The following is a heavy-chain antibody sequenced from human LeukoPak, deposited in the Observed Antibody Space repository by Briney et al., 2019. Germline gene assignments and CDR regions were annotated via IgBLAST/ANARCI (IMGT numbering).Heavy chain of an antibody. CDR1: GFTFDDYA. CDR2: ISGDGGST. J-gene: IGHJ6*02. D-gene: IGHD5-18*01. V-gene: IGHV3-43*02. CDR3: AKARYGFLYYYYGMDV. Sequence: GGSLRLSCAASGFTFDDYAMHWVRQAPGKGLERVSLISGDGGSTYYADSVKGRFTISRDNSKNSLYLQMNSLRTEDTALYYCAKARYGFLYYYYGMDVWGQGTTVTVSS.